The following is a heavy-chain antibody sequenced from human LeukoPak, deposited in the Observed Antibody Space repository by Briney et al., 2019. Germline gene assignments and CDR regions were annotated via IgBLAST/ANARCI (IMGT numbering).Heavy chain of an antibody. V-gene: IGHV4-30-4*01. CDR1: GGSISSGGYY. CDR2: INYSGGT. J-gene: IGHJ4*02. D-gene: IGHD3-22*01. CDR3: ARGRGYYYDSSGYYSFDY. Sequence: PSQTLSLTCTVSGGSISSGGYYWVWLPQPPGKGLEGRGYINYSGGTSYNPSLKSRVTTSVDTSKNQFSLKLSSVTAADTAVYYCARGRGYYYDSSGYYSFDYWGQGTLVTVSS.